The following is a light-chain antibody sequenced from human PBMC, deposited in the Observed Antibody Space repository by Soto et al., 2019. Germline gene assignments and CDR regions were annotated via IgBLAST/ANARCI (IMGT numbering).Light chain of an antibody. Sequence: QLVLTQSPSASASLGASVKLTCTLSSGHSSYAIAWHQQQPEKGPRYLMKINSDGSHFKGDGIPDRFSGSSSGAERYLTISSRQSEDEADYYCQAWGTGIQVFGGGTKLTVL. V-gene: IGLV4-69*01. J-gene: IGLJ2*01. CDR1: SGHSSYA. CDR2: INSDGSH. CDR3: QAWGTGIQV.